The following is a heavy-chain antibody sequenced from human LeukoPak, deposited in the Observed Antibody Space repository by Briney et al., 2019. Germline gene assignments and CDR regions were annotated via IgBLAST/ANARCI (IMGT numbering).Heavy chain of an antibody. V-gene: IGHV4-34*01. D-gene: IGHD3-22*01. J-gene: IGHJ4*02. CDR3: ARGGDRYYDSSGYYLD. CDR2: INHSGST. CDR1: GGSFSNYY. Sequence: PSETLSLTCAVSGGSFSNYYWNWIRQSPGKGLEWIGDINHSGSTNYNPSLKSRVTISVDTSKNQFSLKLSSVTAADTAVYYCARGGDRYYDSSGYYLDWGQGTLVTVSS.